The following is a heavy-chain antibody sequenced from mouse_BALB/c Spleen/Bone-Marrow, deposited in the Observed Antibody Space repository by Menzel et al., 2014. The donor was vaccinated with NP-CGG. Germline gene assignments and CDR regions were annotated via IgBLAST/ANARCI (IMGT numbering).Heavy chain of an antibody. CDR2: IYPGDGDT. D-gene: IGHD1-1*01. V-gene: IGHV1-82*01. J-gene: IGHJ2*01. CDR3: ARNSYYGSSYNYFDY. Sequence: VKLQESGSELVKPGASVKISCKASGYAFSSSWMNWVKQRPGQGLEWIGRIYPGDGDTNYNGKFKGKATLTADKSSSTAYMQLSSLTSVDSAVYFCARNSYYGSSYNYFDYWGQGTTLTVSS. CDR1: GYAFSSSW.